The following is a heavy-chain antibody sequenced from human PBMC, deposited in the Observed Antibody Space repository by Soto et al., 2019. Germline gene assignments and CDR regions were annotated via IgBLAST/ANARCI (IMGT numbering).Heavy chain of an antibody. CDR3: ATDLPPGSYFDDHNGYLLLKY. CDR1: GFTFTNAW. D-gene: IGHD3-22*01. V-gene: IGHV3-15*01. CDR2: IKSRIDGATT. Sequence: GGYLRLSCTASGFTFTNAWMSWVRQAPGKGLEWVGRIKSRIDGATTEYAASVNGRFTISRDDSRNTLFLDMNNLKTEDTAVYYCATDLPPGSYFDDHNGYLLLKYWVQGT. J-gene: IGHJ4*03.